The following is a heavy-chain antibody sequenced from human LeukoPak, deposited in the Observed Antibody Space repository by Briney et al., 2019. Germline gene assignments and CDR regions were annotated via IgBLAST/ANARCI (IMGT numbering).Heavy chain of an antibody. D-gene: IGHD6-19*01. J-gene: IGHJ4*02. CDR1: GFTFSSYA. CDR3: AGVKVAGTRSFDY. V-gene: IGHV3-23*01. Sequence: GGSLRLSCAASGFTFSSYAMSWVRQAPGKGLEWVSAISGSGGSTYYADSVKGRFTISRDNSKNTLYLQMNSLRADDTAVYYCAGVKVAGTRSFDYWGQGTLATVSS. CDR2: ISGSGGST.